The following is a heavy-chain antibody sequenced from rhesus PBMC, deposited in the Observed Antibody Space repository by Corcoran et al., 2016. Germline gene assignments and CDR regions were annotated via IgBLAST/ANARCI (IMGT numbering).Heavy chain of an antibody. CDR2: IYGSGGSN. D-gene: IGHD1-1-1*01. Sequence: QVQLQESGPGLVKPSDTLSLTCAVSGGSIRGYYLSWIRQPPGKGLEWIGRIYGSGGSNDYNPSLKSRVTISTDTSKNQFSLKLSVVTAADTAVYYWASRRIAGLDYWGQGVLVTVSS. CDR1: GGSIRGYY. V-gene: IGHV4-160*01. CDR3: ASRRIAGLDY. J-gene: IGHJ4*01.